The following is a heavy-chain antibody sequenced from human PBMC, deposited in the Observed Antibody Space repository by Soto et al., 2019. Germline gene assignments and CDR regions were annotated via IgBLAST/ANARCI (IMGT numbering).Heavy chain of an antibody. J-gene: IGHJ5*02. CDR3: ARSLYSSGWFEP. CDR2: INAGNGNT. V-gene: IGHV1-3*01. D-gene: IGHD6-19*01. CDR1: GYTFTSYA. Sequence: ASVKVSCKASGYTFTSYAMHWVRQAPGQRLEWMGWINAGNGNTKYSQKFQGRVTITRDTSASTAYMELSSLRSEDTAVYYCARSLYSSGWFEPWGQGTLVTVSS.